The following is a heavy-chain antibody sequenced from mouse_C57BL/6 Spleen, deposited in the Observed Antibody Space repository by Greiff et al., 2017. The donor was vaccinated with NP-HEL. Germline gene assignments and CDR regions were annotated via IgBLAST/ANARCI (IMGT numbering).Heavy chain of an antibody. J-gene: IGHJ2*01. Sequence: EVKLQQSGPELVKPGASVKMSCKASGYTFTDYNMHWVKQSHGKSLEWIGYINPNNGGTSYNQKFKGKATLTVNKSSSTAYMELRSLTSEDSAVYYCARGELGRLYYFDYWGQGTTLTVSS. D-gene: IGHD4-1*01. CDR1: GYTFTDYN. CDR2: INPNNGGT. CDR3: ARGELGRLYYFDY. V-gene: IGHV1-22*01.